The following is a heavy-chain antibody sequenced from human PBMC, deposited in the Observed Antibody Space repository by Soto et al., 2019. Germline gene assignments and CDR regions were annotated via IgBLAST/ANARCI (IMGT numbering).Heavy chain of an antibody. J-gene: IGHJ6*02. CDR3: ARDSRIRYFDWSYYYGMDV. D-gene: IGHD3-9*01. V-gene: IGHV1-18*04. Sequence: ASVKVSCKASGYTFTSYGISWVRQAPGQGLEWMGWISAYNGNTNYAQKLQGRVTMTTDTSTSTAYMELRSLRSDDTAVYYCARDSRIRYFDWSYYYGMDVWGQGTTVTVSS. CDR2: ISAYNGNT. CDR1: GYTFTSYG.